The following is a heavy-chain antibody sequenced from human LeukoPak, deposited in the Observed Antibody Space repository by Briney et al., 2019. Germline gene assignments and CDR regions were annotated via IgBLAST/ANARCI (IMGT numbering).Heavy chain of an antibody. V-gene: IGHV3-23*01. CDR3: AKDGGWGLSTWYSGFDI. Sequence: PGGSLRLSCVASGFSFTAHAMGWVRQAPGKGLEWVSHISGSGGSTKYSGSVKGRFTTSRDNSKTTLFLQMNSLRAEDSAVYYCAKDGGWGLSTWYSGFDIWGQGTMVTVSS. CDR1: GFSFTAHA. J-gene: IGHJ3*02. CDR2: ISGSGGST. D-gene: IGHD6-13*01.